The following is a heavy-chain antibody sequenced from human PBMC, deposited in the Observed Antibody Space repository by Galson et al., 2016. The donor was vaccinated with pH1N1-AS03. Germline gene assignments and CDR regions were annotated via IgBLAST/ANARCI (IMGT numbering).Heavy chain of an antibody. CDR1: EFSFSRFA. CDR2: IIGSGENT. J-gene: IGHJ4*02. Sequence: LRLSCAASEFSFSRFAMAWVRQAPGKGLEWVSSIIGSGENTWYAESAKGRFTISRDNSKNTLYLQLNSLRAEDTALYYCAKGSGYCSDATCYRFDHWGQGTLVTVSS. CDR3: AKGSGYCSDATCYRFDH. D-gene: IGHD2-15*01. V-gene: IGHV3-23*01.